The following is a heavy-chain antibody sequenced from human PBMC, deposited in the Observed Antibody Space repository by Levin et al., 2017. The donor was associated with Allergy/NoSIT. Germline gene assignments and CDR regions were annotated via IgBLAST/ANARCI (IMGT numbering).Heavy chain of an antibody. CDR3: AKQPRGYCSGGSCYSAWYFDL. J-gene: IGHJ2*01. CDR1: GFTFSSYA. CDR2: ISGSGGST. Sequence: GGSLRLSCAASGFTFSSYAMSWVRQAPGKGLEWVSAISGSGGSTYYADSVKGRFTISRDNSKNTLYLQMNSLRAEDTAVYYCAKQPRGYCSGGSCYSAWYFDLWGRGTLVTVSS. D-gene: IGHD2-15*01. V-gene: IGHV3-23*01.